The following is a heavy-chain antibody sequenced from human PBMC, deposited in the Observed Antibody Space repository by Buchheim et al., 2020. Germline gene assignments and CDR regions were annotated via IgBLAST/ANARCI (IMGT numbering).Heavy chain of an antibody. CDR2: INPSGGST. J-gene: IGHJ5*02. D-gene: IGHD3-3*01. V-gene: IGHV1-46*01. CDR3: ARERALRDFWSGYYTPNWFDP. CDR1: RYTFTSYY. Sequence: QVQLVQSGAEVKKPGASVKVSCKASRYTFTSYYMHWVRQAPGQGLEWMGIINPSGGSTSYAQNFQGRVTMSRDTSTSTVYMELSSLRSEDTAVYYCARERALRDFWSGYYTPNWFDPWGQGTL.